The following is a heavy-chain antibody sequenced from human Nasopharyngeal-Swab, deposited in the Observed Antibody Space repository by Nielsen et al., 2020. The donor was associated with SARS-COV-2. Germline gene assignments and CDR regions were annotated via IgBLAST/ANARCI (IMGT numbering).Heavy chain of an antibody. V-gene: IGHV3-73*01. CDR1: GFTFSCSA. CDR3: THGDTAMVTGASY. D-gene: IGHD5-18*01. J-gene: IGHJ4*02. Sequence: VVSLSLSCAASGFTFSCSAMHWVLPSSGKGLEWVGRIRSKANSYATAYAASVKGRFTISRDDSKNTAYLQMNSLKTEDTAVYYCTHGDTAMVTGASYWGQGTLVTVSS. CDR2: IRSKANSYAT.